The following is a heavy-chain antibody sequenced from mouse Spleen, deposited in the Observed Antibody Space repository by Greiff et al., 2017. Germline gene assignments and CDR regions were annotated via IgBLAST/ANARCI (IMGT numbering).Heavy chain of an antibody. CDR2: ISSGGSYT. Sequence: EVKLVESGGDLVKPGGSLKLSCAASGFTFSSYGMSWVRQTPDKRLEWVATISSGGSYTYYPDSVKGRFTISRDNAKNTLYLQMSSLKSEDTAMYYCARGDYYGSSLYYAMDYWGQGTSVTVSS. CDR3: ARGDYYGSSLYYAMDY. D-gene: IGHD1-1*01. CDR1: GFTFSSYG. V-gene: IGHV5-6*01. J-gene: IGHJ4*01.